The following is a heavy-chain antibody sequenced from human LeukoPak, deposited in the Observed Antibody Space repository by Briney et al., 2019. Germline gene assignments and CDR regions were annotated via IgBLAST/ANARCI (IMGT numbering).Heavy chain of an antibody. Sequence: SATLSLTCAVYGGSFSGYYWSWIRQPPGKGLEWIGEINHSGSTNYNPSLKSRVTISVDTSKNQFSLKLSSVTAADTAVYYCARGLGLVGDYWGQGTLVTVSS. CDR3: ARGLGLVGDY. V-gene: IGHV4-34*01. CDR2: INHSGST. J-gene: IGHJ4*02. CDR1: GGSFSGYY. D-gene: IGHD1-26*01.